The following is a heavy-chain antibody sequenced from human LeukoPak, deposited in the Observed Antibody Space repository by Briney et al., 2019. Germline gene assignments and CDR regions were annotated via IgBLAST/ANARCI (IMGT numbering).Heavy chain of an antibody. J-gene: IGHJ4*02. D-gene: IGHD3-9*01. CDR3: VRQSDDILTGYWPDY. CDR2: IYHSGST. CDR1: GYSISSGYY. Sequence: SETLSLTCTVSGYSISSGYYWGWIRQPPGKGLEWIGSIYHSGSTYYNPSLKSRVTISVDTSKNQFSLKLSSVTAADTAVYYCVRQSDDILTGYWPDYWGQGTLVTVSS. V-gene: IGHV4-38-2*02.